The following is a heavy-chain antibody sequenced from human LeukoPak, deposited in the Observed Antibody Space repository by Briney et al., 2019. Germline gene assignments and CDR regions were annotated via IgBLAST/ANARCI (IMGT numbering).Heavy chain of an antibody. J-gene: IGHJ2*01. CDR2: IDPNSGGT. V-gene: IGHV1-2*02. D-gene: IGHD3-10*01. CDR1: GYTFTAHY. Sequence: ASVKVSCRASGYTFTAHYIHWVRQAPGQGLEWMGWIDPNSGGTNYAQKFLGSVTMTGDTSINTAFMELSRLRSDDTAIYYCARGRGTTMVRGAITNYFDLWGRGSLVTVSS. CDR3: ARGRGTTMVRGAITNYFDL.